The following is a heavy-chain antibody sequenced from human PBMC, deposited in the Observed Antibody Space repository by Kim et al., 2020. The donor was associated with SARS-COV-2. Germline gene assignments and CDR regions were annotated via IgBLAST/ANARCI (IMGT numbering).Heavy chain of an antibody. CDR3: AKNLVPYYYDGMDV. CDR1: GFTFSSYG. J-gene: IGHJ6*02. V-gene: IGHV3-30*18. Sequence: GGSLRLSCAASGFTFSSYGMHWVRQAPGKGLEWVAVISYDGSNKYYADSVKGRFTISRDNSKNTLYLQMNSLRAEDTAVYYCAKNLVPYYYDGMDVWGQG. CDR2: ISYDGSNK. D-gene: IGHD1-26*01.